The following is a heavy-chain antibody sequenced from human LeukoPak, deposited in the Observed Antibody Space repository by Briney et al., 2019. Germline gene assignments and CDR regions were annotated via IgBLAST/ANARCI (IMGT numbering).Heavy chain of an antibody. V-gene: IGHV4-39*07. CDR2: ICYSGST. CDR3: AGAPTSGVATSFDY. CDR1: GGSISSSSYC. Sequence: PSETLSLTCTVSGGSISSSSYCWGWIRQPPGKGLEWIGSICYSGSTFYNPSLKSRVTLSVDTSKNQFSLKLSSVTAADTAVYYCAGAPTSGVATSFDYWGQGTLVTVSS. D-gene: IGHD5-12*01. J-gene: IGHJ4*02.